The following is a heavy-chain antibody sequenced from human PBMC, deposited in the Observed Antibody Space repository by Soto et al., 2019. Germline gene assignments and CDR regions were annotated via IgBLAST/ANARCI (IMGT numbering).Heavy chain of an antibody. J-gene: IGHJ4*02. V-gene: IGHV3-30-3*01. CDR1: GFTFSAYA. D-gene: IGHD2-21*02. Sequence: PGGSLRLSCAASGFTFSAYAFHWVRQAPGKGLEWLSVISYDGRETHYADSVEGRFIISRDSSKKTAYLQMNSLRGDDTAVYFCATDTVAVTGSFIDYWGQGTLVTVSS. CDR2: ISYDGRET. CDR3: ATDTVAVTGSFIDY.